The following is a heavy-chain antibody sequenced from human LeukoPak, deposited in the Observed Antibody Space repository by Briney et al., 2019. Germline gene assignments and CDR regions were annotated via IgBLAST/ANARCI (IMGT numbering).Heavy chain of an antibody. J-gene: IGHJ4*02. D-gene: IGHD3-22*01. V-gene: IGHV3-66*01. CDR3: AKDKWKDSSGYYCPY. CDR1: GFTVSSNY. CDR2: IYSGGST. Sequence: GGSLRLSCAASGFTVSSNYMSWVRQAPGKGLEWVSVIYSGGSTYYADSVKGRFTISRDNSKNTLYLQMNSLRAEDTAVYYCAKDKWKDSSGYYCPYWGQGTLVTVSS.